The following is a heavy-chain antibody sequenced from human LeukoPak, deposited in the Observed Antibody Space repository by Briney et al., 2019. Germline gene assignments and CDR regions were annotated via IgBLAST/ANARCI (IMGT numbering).Heavy chain of an antibody. V-gene: IGHV3-48*02. D-gene: IGHD6-19*01. CDR1: RLTFSSYN. CDR3: ARGPISGWSADY. J-gene: IGHJ4*02. Sequence: GGSLRLSCAVSRLTFSSYNMNWVRQAPGKGLEWVSYISNSGSMIYYADSVKGRFTLSRDNAKNSLYLQTNSLRDEDTAVYYCARGPISGWSADYWGQGTLVTVSS. CDR2: ISNSGSMI.